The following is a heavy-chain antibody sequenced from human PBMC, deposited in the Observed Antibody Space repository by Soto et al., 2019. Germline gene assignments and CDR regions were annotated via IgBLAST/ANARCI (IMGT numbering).Heavy chain of an antibody. Sequence: PSATLSLTCAVYGGSFSGYYWSWIRQPPGKGLEWIGEINHSGSTNYNPSLKSRVTISVDTSKNQFSLKLSSVTAADTAVYYCARGVDTAMERFDYWGQGTLGTVDS. CDR2: INHSGST. V-gene: IGHV4-34*01. CDR3: ARGVDTAMERFDY. D-gene: IGHD5-18*01. CDR1: GGSFSGYY. J-gene: IGHJ4*02.